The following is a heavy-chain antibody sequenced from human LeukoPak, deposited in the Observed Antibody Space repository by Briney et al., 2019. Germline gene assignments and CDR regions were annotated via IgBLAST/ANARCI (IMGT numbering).Heavy chain of an antibody. V-gene: IGHV4-61*05. D-gene: IGHD3-10*01. CDR3: ARGEEADY. CDR1: GGSISSSSYY. J-gene: IGHJ4*02. Sequence: SETLSLTCTVSGGSISSSSYYWGWIRQPPGKGLEWIGYKYYNGRTNYNPSLKSRVTISLDTSKKQFSLRLSSVTAADTAVYYCARGEEADYWGQGSLVTVSS. CDR2: KYYNGRT.